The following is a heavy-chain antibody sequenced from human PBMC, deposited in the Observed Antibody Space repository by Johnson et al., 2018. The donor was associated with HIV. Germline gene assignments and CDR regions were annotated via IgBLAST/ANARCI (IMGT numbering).Heavy chain of an antibody. D-gene: IGHD6-6*01. J-gene: IGHJ3*02. CDR3: ARGGSIAARREAFDI. CDR2: ISYDGSNK. Sequence: QMQLVESGGGLVKPGGSLRLSCAASGFTFSSYAMHWVRQAPGKGLEWVAVISYDGSNKYYADSVKGRFTISRDNSKNTLYLQMNSLRAEDTAVYYCARGGSIAARREAFDIWGQGTMVTVSS. V-gene: IGHV3-30*04. CDR1: GFTFSSYA.